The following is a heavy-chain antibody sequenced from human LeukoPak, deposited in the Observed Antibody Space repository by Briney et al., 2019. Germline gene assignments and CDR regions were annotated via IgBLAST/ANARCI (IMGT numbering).Heavy chain of an antibody. J-gene: IGHJ5*02. D-gene: IGHD1-26*01. V-gene: IGHV3-48*01. CDR2: ISSSSSTI. Sequence: PGGSLRLSCAASGFTFSSYSMNWVRQAPGKGLEWVSYISSSSSTIYYADSVKGRFTISRDNAKNSLYLQMNSLRVEDTAVYYCARGPIVGATTWFDPWGQGTLVTVSS. CDR3: ARGPIVGATTWFDP. CDR1: GFTFSSYS.